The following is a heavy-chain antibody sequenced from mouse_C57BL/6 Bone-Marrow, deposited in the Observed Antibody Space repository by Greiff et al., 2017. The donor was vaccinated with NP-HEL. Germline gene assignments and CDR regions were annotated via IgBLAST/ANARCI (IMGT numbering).Heavy chain of an antibody. Sequence: EVQGVESGGGLVKPGGSLKLSCAASGFTFSSYAMSWVRQTPEKRLEWVATISDGGSYTYYPDNVKGRFTISRDNAKNNLYLQMSHLKSEDTAMYYCARDRIRVTMVVPSTGYFDVWGTGTTVTVSS. CDR2: ISDGGSYT. CDR3: ARDRIRVTMVVPSTGYFDV. D-gene: IGHD1-1*01. J-gene: IGHJ1*03. V-gene: IGHV5-4*01. CDR1: GFTFSSYA.